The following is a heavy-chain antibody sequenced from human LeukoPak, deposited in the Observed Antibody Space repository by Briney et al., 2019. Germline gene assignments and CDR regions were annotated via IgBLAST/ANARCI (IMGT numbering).Heavy chain of an antibody. CDR3: ARRGGSGGAFDY. Sequence: SETLSLTCSVSGASISGGTYYWGWIRQPPGKGLEWIGSIYYTGSTYDNPSLKSRVTISVDTSKNQFSLKLSSVTAADTAVYYCARRGGSGGAFDYWGQGTLVTVSS. V-gene: IGHV4-39*01. CDR2: IYYTGST. CDR1: GASISGGTYY. J-gene: IGHJ4*02. D-gene: IGHD1-26*01.